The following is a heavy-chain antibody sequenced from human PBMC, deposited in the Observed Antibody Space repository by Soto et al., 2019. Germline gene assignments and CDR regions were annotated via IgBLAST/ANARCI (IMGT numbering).Heavy chain of an antibody. CDR1: GYTFTSYG. Sequence: DSVKVSCKASGYTFTSYGISWVRQAPGQGLEWMGRISAYNGNANYAQKLQGRVTITADTSTSTAYMELSRLRSEDTAVYYCGIGISDYYLNGMDVWGQRTTVPVSS. J-gene: IGHJ6*02. CDR2: ISAYNGNA. V-gene: IGHV1-18*01. CDR3: GIGISDYYLNGMDV. D-gene: IGHD1-26*01.